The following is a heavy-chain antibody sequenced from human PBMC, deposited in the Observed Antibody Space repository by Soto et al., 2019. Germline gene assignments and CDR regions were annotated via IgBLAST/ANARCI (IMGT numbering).Heavy chain of an antibody. J-gene: IGHJ4*02. CDR2: IIPIFGTA. CDR3: ALSSGYYLPSHFDY. Sequence: QVQLVQSGAEVKKPGSSVKVSCKASGGTFSSYAISWVRQAPGQGLEWVGGIIPIFGTANYAQKFQVRVKITADESTSTAYMELSSLRSEDTAVYYCALSSGYYLPSHFDYWGQGTLVTVSS. CDR1: GGTFSSYA. V-gene: IGHV1-69*01. D-gene: IGHD3-22*01.